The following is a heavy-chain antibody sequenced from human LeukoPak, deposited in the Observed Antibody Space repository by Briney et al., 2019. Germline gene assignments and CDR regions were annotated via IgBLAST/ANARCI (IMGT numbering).Heavy chain of an antibody. CDR2: MNPNSGNT. CDR3: ARGDYYDSSGPSDDFDY. CDR1: GYTFTSYD. V-gene: IGHV1-8*01. D-gene: IGHD3-22*01. Sequence: ASVKVSYKASGYTFTSYDINWVRQATGQGLEWMGWMNPNSGNTGYAQKFQGRVTMTRNTSISTAYMELSSLRSEDTAVYYCARGDYYDSSGPSDDFDYWGQGTLVTVSS. J-gene: IGHJ4*02.